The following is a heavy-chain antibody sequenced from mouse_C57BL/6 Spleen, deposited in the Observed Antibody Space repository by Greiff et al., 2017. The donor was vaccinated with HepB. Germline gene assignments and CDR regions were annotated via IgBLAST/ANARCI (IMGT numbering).Heavy chain of an antibody. Sequence: QVHVKQPGAELVKPGASVKMSCKASGYTFTSYWITWVKQRPGQGLEWIGDIYPGSGSTNYNEKFKSKATLTVDTSSSTAYMQLSSLTSEDSAVYYCARWLSGYAMDYWGQGTSVTVSS. D-gene: IGHD1-2*01. J-gene: IGHJ4*01. CDR1: GYTFTSYW. CDR2: IYPGSGST. CDR3: ARWLSGYAMDY. V-gene: IGHV1-55*01.